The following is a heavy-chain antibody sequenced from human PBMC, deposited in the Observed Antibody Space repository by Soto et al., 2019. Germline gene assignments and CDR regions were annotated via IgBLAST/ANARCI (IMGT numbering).Heavy chain of an antibody. CDR2: IWYDGSNK. Sequence: QVQLVESGGGVVQPGRSLRLSCAASGFTFSSYGMHWVRQAPGKGLEWVAVIWYDGSNKYYADSVKGRFTISRDNSKNTLYLQMNSVRAEDTAVYYCATGIAVGGTAPFDYWGQGTLVTVSS. V-gene: IGHV3-33*01. CDR3: ATGIAVGGTAPFDY. D-gene: IGHD6-19*01. J-gene: IGHJ4*02. CDR1: GFTFSSYG.